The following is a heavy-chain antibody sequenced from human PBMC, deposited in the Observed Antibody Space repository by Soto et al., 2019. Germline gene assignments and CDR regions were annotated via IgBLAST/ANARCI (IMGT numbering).Heavy chain of an antibody. V-gene: IGHV3-23*01. CDR2: ISGSGGST. CDR3: AKDHHVMVYAIKYYFDY. J-gene: IGHJ4*02. Sequence: GGSLRLSCAASGFTFSSYAMSWVRQAPGKGLEWVSAISGSGGSTYYADSVKGRFTISRDNSKNTLYLQMNSLRAEDTAVYYCAKDHHVMVYAIKYYFDYWGQGTLVTVSS. CDR1: GFTFSSYA. D-gene: IGHD2-8*01.